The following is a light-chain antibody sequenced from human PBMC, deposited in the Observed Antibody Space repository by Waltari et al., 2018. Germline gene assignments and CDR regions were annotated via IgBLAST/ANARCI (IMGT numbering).Light chain of an antibody. J-gene: IGKJ4*01. Sequence: TCRASESVKNNLAWYQHQPGKAPKVLVHKASRLESGVPSRFSGSGYGTEFTLTISSLEPDDFATYYCHQYNTLPLAFGGGTKVEIK. CDR3: HQYNTLPLA. V-gene: IGKV1-5*03. CDR2: KAS. CDR1: ESVKNN.